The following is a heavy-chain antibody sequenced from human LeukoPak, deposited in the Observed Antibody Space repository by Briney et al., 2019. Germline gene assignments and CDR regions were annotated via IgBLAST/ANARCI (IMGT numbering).Heavy chain of an antibody. Sequence: GGSLRLSCAGSGFTFSSHWMNWVRQAPGKGLEGVASIKEDGSEKHYVDSVNGRLTISRDNAKNSLYLQMSSLRADDTAVYCCARRGVTISGVLVYYYSGLDVWGQGTTVTVSS. CDR1: GFTFSSHW. V-gene: IGHV3-7*01. J-gene: IGHJ6*02. D-gene: IGHD3-3*01. CDR3: ARRGVTISGVLVYYYSGLDV. CDR2: IKEDGSEK.